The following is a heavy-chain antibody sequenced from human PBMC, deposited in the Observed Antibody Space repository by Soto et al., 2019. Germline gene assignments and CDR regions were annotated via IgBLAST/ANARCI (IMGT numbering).Heavy chain of an antibody. Sequence: PGGSLRLSCAASGFTFSSYSMNWVRQAPGKGLEWVSSISSSSSYIYYADSVKGRFTISRDNAKNSLYLQMNSLRAEDTAVYYCARAYSSSWYGAYYYYYYGMDVWGQGTTVTVSS. D-gene: IGHD6-13*01. V-gene: IGHV3-21*01. CDR3: ARAYSSSWYGAYYYYYYGMDV. CDR2: ISSSSSYI. J-gene: IGHJ6*02. CDR1: GFTFSSYS.